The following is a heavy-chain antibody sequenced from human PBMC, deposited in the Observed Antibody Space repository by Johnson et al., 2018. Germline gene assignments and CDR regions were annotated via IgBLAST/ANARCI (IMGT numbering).Heavy chain of an antibody. Sequence: QVQLVQSGGGVVQXGRSLRLXCAASGFTFSSYAMHWVRQAPGKGLEWVAVISYDGSNKYYADSVKGRFTISRDNSKNTLYLQMNSLRAEDTAVYYCARGGYYDSSGYYGVAFDIWGQGTMVTVSS. J-gene: IGHJ3*02. CDR3: ARGGYYDSSGYYGVAFDI. CDR1: GFTFSSYA. D-gene: IGHD3-22*01. V-gene: IGHV3-30-3*01. CDR2: ISYDGSNK.